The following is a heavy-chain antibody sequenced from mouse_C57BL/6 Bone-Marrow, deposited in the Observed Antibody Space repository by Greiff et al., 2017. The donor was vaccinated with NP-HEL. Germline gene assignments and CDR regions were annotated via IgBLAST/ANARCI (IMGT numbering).Heavy chain of an antibody. CDR3: TRYEGLFSNYAMDY. J-gene: IGHJ4*01. CDR1: GYTFTDYE. V-gene: IGHV1-15*01. Sequence: VQLQQSGAELVRPGASVTLSCEASGYTFTDYEMHWVKQTPVHGLEWIGAIDPETGGTAYNQKFKGKAILTADKSSSTAYMELRSLTSEDSAVYYCTRYEGLFSNYAMDYWGQGTSVTVSS. CDR2: IDPETGGT. D-gene: IGHD1-1*01.